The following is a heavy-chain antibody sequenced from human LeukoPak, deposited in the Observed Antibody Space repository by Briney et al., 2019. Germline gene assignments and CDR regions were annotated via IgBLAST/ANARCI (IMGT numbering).Heavy chain of an antibody. CDR3: ARGPLYCSGGSCSTHYYYYGMDV. V-gene: IGHV1-69*06. D-gene: IGHD2-15*01. Sequence: ASVKVSCKASGGTFSSYAISWVRQAPGQGLEWMGGIIPIFGTANYAQKFQGRVTITADKSTSTAYMELSSLRSGDTAVYYCARGPLYCSGGSCSTHYYYYGMDVWGQGTTVTVSS. J-gene: IGHJ6*02. CDR1: GGTFSSYA. CDR2: IIPIFGTA.